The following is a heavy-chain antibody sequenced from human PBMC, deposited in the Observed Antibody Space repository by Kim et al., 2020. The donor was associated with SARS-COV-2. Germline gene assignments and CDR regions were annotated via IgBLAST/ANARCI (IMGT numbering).Heavy chain of an antibody. CDR3: ARDPPPRDAFDM. CDR1: GGSISSYY. CDR2: IYYSGST. Sequence: SETLSLTCTVSGGSISSYYWSWIRQPPGKGLEWIGYIYYSGSTNYNPSLKSRVTISVDTSKNQFSLKLSSVTAADTAVYYCARDPPPRDAFDMWGQGTMVTVSS. V-gene: IGHV4-59*01. J-gene: IGHJ3*02.